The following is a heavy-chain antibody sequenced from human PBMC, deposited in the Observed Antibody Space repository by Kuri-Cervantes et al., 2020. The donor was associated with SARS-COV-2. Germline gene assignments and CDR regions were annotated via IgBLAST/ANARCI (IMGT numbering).Heavy chain of an antibody. CDR3: ARGYVNCSGGSCYSIHYYYGMDV. Sequence: GESLKISCAASGFTFSSYGMHWVRQAPGKGLEWVAVISYDGSNKYYADSVKGRFTISRDNSKNTLYLQMNSLRAGDTAVYYCARGYVNCSGGSCYSIHYYYGMDVWGQGTTVTVSS. V-gene: IGHV3-30*03. D-gene: IGHD2-15*01. J-gene: IGHJ6*02. CDR2: ISYDGSNK. CDR1: GFTFSSYG.